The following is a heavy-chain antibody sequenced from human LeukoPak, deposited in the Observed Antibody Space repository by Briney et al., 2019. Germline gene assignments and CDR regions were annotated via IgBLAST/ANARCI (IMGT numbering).Heavy chain of an antibody. Sequence: GRSLRLSCAASGFTFSSYAMHWVRQAPGKGLEWVSSISGSSTYIYYAGSVKGRSTISRDNAKNSLYLQMNGLRAEDTAVYYCARESRYSSSSDFDYWGQGTLVTVSS. V-gene: IGHV3-21*04. CDR2: ISGSSTYI. D-gene: IGHD6-6*01. J-gene: IGHJ4*02. CDR1: GFTFSSYA. CDR3: ARESRYSSSSDFDY.